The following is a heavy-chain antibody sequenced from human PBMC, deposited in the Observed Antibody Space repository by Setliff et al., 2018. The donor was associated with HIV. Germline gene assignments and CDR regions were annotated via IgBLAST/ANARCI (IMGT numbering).Heavy chain of an antibody. CDR2: INTYTANP. CDR3: ARDRGVRGANDAFNI. D-gene: IGHD3-10*01. V-gene: IGHV7-4-1*02. Sequence: ASVKVSCKAFGYTFTSYALNWVRQAPGQGLEWMGWINTYTANPMYAQGFTGRFVFSLDTSVRTAYLQISSPKAEDTALYYCARDRGVRGANDAFNIWGLGTMVTVSS. J-gene: IGHJ3*02. CDR1: GYTFTSYA.